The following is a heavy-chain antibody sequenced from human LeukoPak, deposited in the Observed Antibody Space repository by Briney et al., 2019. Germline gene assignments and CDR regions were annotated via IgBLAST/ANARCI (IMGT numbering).Heavy chain of an antibody. J-gene: IGHJ4*02. D-gene: IGHD2-2*03. CDR1: GGTFSSYA. CDR2: IIPILGLA. V-gene: IGHV1-69*04. CDR3: ARELDIVVVPAAMGADY. Sequence: SVKVSCKASGGTFSSYAISWVRQAPGQGLEWMGRIIPILGLANYAQKFQGRVTITADKSTSTAYMELSSLRSEDTAVYYCARELDIVVVPAAMGADYWGQGTLVTVSS.